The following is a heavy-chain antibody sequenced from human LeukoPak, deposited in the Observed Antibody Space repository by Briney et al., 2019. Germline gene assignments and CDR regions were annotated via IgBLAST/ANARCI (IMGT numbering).Heavy chain of an antibody. CDR3: ARASGSLLDVCAFDI. Sequence: GSSVEVSCKASGGTFSSYAISWVRQAPGQGLEWMGGIIPIFGTANYAQKFQGRVTITADESTSTAYMELSSLRSEDTAVYYCARASGSLLDVCAFDIWGQGTMVTVSS. CDR2: IIPIFGTA. V-gene: IGHV1-69*01. J-gene: IGHJ3*02. D-gene: IGHD1-26*01. CDR1: GGTFSSYA.